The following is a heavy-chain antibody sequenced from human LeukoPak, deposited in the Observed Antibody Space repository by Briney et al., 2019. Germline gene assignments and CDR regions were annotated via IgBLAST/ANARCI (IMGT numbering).Heavy chain of an antibody. CDR3: AKDLNSSGWYPPDAFDI. Sequence: GGSLRLSCAASGFTFSSYAMSWVRQAPGKGLEWVSAISGSGGSTYYADSVKGRFTISRDNSKNTLCLQMNSLRAEDTAVYYCAKDLNSSGWYPPDAFDIWGQGTMVTVSS. V-gene: IGHV3-23*01. CDR1: GFTFSSYA. J-gene: IGHJ3*02. D-gene: IGHD6-19*01. CDR2: ISGSGGST.